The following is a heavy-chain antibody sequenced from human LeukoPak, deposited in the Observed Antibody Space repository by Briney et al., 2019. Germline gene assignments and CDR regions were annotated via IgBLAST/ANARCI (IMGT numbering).Heavy chain of an antibody. D-gene: IGHD1-26*01. CDR3: ARVIGGATPYYFDY. J-gene: IGHJ4*02. Sequence: KAGGSLRLSCAASGFTFSSYAMKWARQAPGKGLEWVSSISGGSSYIYYADSVKGRFTISRDNAKNSLYLQMNSLRAEDTAVYYCARVIGGATPYYFDYWGQGTLVTVSS. V-gene: IGHV3-21*01. CDR2: ISGGSSYI. CDR1: GFTFSSYA.